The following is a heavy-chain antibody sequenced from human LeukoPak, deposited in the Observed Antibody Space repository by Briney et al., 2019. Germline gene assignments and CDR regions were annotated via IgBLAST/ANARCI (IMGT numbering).Heavy chain of an antibody. J-gene: IGHJ4*02. V-gene: IGHV1-2*02. Sequence: ASVKVSCKASGYTFTGYYMHWVRQAPGQGLEWMGWINPNSGGTNYAQKFQGRVTMTRDTSISTAYMALSRLISDDTAVYYCAIGYSSGWYQMDYWSQGTLVTVSS. D-gene: IGHD6-19*01. CDR3: AIGYSSGWYQMDY. CDR2: INPNSGGT. CDR1: GYTFTGYY.